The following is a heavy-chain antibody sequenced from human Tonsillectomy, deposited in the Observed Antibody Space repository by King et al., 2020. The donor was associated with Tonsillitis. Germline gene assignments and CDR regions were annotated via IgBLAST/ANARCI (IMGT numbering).Heavy chain of an antibody. CDR2: IYTSGRT. D-gene: IGHD1-26*01. Sequence: QLQESGPGLVKPSETLSLTCIVSGGSISSYYWSWIRQPAGKGLEWIGRIYTSGRTNYNPSLKSRVTISVDTSKNQFSQMLSSVTAAAASVYFCARDQSSGTFYRGFFDYWGQGTLVTVSS. CDR1: GGSISSYY. V-gene: IGHV4-4*07. CDR3: ARDQSSGTFYRGFFDY. J-gene: IGHJ4*02.